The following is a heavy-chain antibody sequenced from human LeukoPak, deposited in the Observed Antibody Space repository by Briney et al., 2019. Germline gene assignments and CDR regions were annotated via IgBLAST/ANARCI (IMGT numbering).Heavy chain of an antibody. CDR2: IRQDGNEI. V-gene: IGHV3-7*01. Sequence: GGSLRLSCAASGFSFRSYWMSWVRQAPGKGLEWVANIRQDGNEIYYADSVKGRFSISRDNAKNSLFLQMNILRVEDTAVYYCAKEQPDIAVAGTIDYWAREPWSPSPQ. J-gene: IGHJ4*02. D-gene: IGHD6-19*01. CDR3: AKEQPDIAVAGTIDY. CDR1: GFSFRSYW.